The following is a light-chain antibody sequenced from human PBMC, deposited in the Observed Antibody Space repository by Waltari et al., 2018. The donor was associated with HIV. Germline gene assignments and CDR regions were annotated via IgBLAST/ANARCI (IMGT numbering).Light chain of an antibody. J-gene: IGLJ3*02. V-gene: IGLV1-44*01. CDR3: ATWDHELDSWV. CDR2: NCN. Sequence: QSVLTQPPSAPGTPGQRIILSCSGSSSNIGSDAVYWYQQFPGTAPKLLIFNCNQRPSGVPDRFSASKSGTSASLAISGLQSDDQADYYCATWDHELDSWVFGGGTKLTVL. CDR1: SSNIGSDA.